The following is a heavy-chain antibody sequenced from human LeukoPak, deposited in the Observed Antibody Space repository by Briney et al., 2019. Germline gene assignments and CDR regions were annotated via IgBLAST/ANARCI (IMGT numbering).Heavy chain of an antibody. CDR1: GYSISSGYH. V-gene: IGHV4-38-2*01. J-gene: IGHJ4*02. Sequence: SGTLSLTCAVSGYSISSGYHWGWIRQPPGKGLEWIGSISHSGSTYYNPSLKSRVTISVDTSKNQFSLKLSSVTAADTAVYYCARHNLYDSNGDGRCYFNYWGQGTLVTVSS. D-gene: IGHD3-22*01. CDR2: ISHSGST. CDR3: ARHNLYDSNGDGRCYFNY.